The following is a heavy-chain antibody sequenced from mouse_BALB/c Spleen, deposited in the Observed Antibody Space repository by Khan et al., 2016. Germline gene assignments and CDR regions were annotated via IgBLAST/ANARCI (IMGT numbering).Heavy chain of an antibody. CDR2: IYPGDGDT. D-gene: IGHD2-4*01. CDR1: SYTFTSYW. V-gene: IGHV1-87*01. CDR3: ARGGVITTPFAY. Sequence: QVQLQQSGAELARPGASVKLSCKASSYTFTSYWMQWVKQRPGQGLEWIGAIYPGDGDTRYTQKFKGKATLTADKSSSTAYMQLSSLASEDSAVYYCARGGVITTPFAYWGQGTLVTVSA. J-gene: IGHJ3*01.